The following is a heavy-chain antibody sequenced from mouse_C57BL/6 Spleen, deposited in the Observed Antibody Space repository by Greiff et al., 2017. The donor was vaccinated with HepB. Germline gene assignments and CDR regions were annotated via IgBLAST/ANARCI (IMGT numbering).Heavy chain of an antibody. V-gene: IGHV1-26*01. D-gene: IGHD3-2*02. CDR2: INPNNGGT. CDR1: GYTFTDYY. Sequence: EVQLQQSGPELVKPGASVKISCKASGYTFTDYYMNWVKQSHGKSLEWIGDINPNNGGTSYNQKFKGKATLTVDKSSSTAYMELRSLTSEDSAVYYCAVDSSGYDYAMDYWGQGTSVTVSS. CDR3: AVDSSGYDYAMDY. J-gene: IGHJ4*01.